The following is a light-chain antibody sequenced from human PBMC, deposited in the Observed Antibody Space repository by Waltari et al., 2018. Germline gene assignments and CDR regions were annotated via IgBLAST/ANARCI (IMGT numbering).Light chain of an antibody. CDR2: LAS. Sequence: DIVMTQSPDSLAVSLGERATINCKSSQNILFHSNSKNYLAWYQHKPGQPPKLLIYLASTRESGVPDRFSGSGSETDFTLTISSLQAEDVAVYYCQQYYSIPYTFGQGTKLEIK. J-gene: IGKJ2*01. CDR3: QQYYSIPYT. V-gene: IGKV4-1*01. CDR1: QNILFHSNSKNY.